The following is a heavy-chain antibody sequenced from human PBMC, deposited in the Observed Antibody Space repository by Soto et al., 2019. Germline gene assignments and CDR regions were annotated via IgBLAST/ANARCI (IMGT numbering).Heavy chain of an antibody. D-gene: IGHD3-10*01. V-gene: IGHV4-4*02. J-gene: IGHJ6*03. Sequence: PSETLSLTCAVSSASINSNNWWSWVRQPPGKGLEWIGEIYHSGSTNYNPSLKSRVTISVDKSKNQFSLKLNSVTAADTAVYYCARVQYYYGSGSQGYYYYYMDVWGKGTTVTVSS. CDR3: ARVQYYYGSGSQGYYYYYMDV. CDR2: IYHSGST. CDR1: SASINSNNW.